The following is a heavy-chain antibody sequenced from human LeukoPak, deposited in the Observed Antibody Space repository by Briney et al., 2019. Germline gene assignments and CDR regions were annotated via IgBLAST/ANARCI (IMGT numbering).Heavy chain of an antibody. J-gene: IGHJ3*02. CDR3: ARDRWSSVTTDAFDI. Sequence: PSETLSLTCAVSGGSISSSNWWSWVRQPPGKGLEWIGEIYHSGSTNYNPSLKSRVTISVDKSKNQFSLKLSSVTVADTAVYYCARDRWSSVTTDAFDIWGQGTMVTVSS. V-gene: IGHV4-4*02. CDR1: GGSISSSNW. CDR2: IYHSGST. D-gene: IGHD4-17*01.